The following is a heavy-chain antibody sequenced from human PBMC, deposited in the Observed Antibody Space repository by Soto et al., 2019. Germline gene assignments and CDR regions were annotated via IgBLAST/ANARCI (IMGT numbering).Heavy chain of an antibody. J-gene: IGHJ6*02. V-gene: IGHV3-21*01. CDR3: ARDPEVMVPPIAAPHV. Sequence: PGGSLRLSCAASGFTFSSYSMNWVRQAPGKGLEWVSSISSSSSYIYYADSVKGRFTISRDNAKNSLYLQMNSLRAEDTAVYYWARDPEVMVPPIAAPHVWGQGTTVTVSS. CDR2: ISSSSSYI. D-gene: IGHD6-13*01. CDR1: GFTFSSYS.